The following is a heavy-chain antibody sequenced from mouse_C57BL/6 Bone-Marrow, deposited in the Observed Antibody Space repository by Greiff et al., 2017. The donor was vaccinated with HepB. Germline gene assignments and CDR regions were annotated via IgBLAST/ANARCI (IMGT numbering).Heavy chain of an antibody. D-gene: IGHD2-12*01. CDR1: GYTFTSYG. CDR3: ARSDYYSFYFDC. J-gene: IGHJ2*01. Sequence: QVQLQQSGAELARPGASVKLSCKASGYTFTSYGISWVKQRTGQGLEWIGEIYPRSGNTYYNEKFKGKATLTADKSSSTAYMKLRSLTSEDSAVYFGARSDYYSFYFDCWGQGTTLTASS. CDR2: IYPRSGNT. V-gene: IGHV1-81*01.